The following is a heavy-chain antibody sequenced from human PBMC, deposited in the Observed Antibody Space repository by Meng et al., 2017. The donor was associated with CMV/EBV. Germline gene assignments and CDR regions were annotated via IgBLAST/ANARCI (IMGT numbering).Heavy chain of an antibody. Sequence: ASVKVSCKASGGTFSSYAISWVRQAPGQGLEWMGGFDPEDGEAIYAQKFQGRVTMTEDTSTDTAYMELSSLRSEDTAVYYCATDKVGSIAALHYWGQGTLVTVSS. V-gene: IGHV1-24*01. CDR1: GGTFSSYA. D-gene: IGHD6-6*01. CDR2: FDPEDGEA. J-gene: IGHJ4*02. CDR3: ATDKVGSIAALHY.